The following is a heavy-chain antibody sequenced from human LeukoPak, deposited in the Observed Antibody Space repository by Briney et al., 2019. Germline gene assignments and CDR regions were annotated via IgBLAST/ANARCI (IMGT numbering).Heavy chain of an antibody. Sequence: PGESLKISCKASGYTVTSYFIGWVRQMPGKGLEWMGIIYPGDSYTRYSPSFQGQVTISVDKSISTAYLQWSSLKASDTAMYYCARPIAAAGTDLGYWGQGTLVTVSS. CDR3: ARPIAAAGTDLGY. J-gene: IGHJ4*02. D-gene: IGHD6-13*01. CDR2: IYPGDSYT. CDR1: GYTVTSYF. V-gene: IGHV5-51*01.